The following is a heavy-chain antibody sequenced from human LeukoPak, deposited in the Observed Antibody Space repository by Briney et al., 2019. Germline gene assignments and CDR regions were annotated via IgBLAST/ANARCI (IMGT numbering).Heavy chain of an antibody. CDR2: IWYDGSNK. CDR1: GFTFSSYG. D-gene: IGHD2-15*01. CDR3: AKDHGVVVVAAGFDY. J-gene: IGHJ4*02. Sequence: LSCAASGFTFSSYGMHWVRQAPGKGLEWVAVIWYDGSNKYYADSVKGRFTISRDNSKNTLYLKMNSLRAEDTAVYYCAKDHGVVVVAAGFDYWGQGTLVTVSS. V-gene: IGHV3-33*06.